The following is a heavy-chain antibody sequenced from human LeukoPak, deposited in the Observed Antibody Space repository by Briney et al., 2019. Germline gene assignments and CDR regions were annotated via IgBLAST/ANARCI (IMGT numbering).Heavy chain of an antibody. CDR2: IYYSGRT. CDR1: GGSISSSTYY. CDR3: ARDPGYYYDSRESYFDQ. Sequence: SETLSLTCTVSGGSISSSTYYWGWTRQPPWKGLEWIGSIYYSGRTLYNPSLKSRVTISVDTSKNQFALKLSSVTAADTALYYCARDPGYYYDSRESYFDQWGQGTLVTVSS. J-gene: IGHJ4*02. D-gene: IGHD3-22*01. V-gene: IGHV4-39*06.